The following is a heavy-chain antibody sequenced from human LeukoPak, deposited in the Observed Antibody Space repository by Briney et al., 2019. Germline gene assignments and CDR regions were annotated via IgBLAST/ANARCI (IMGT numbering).Heavy chain of an antibody. CDR2: ISYDGSEK. D-gene: IGHD3-16*01. Sequence: PGGSLRLSCAASGFTFSRYGMYWVRQAPGKGLEWVAVISYDGSEKNHVDPVKGRFTISRDNSKNTLYLQMNSLRAEDTAVYYCAKGGDFDYWGQGTLVTVSS. V-gene: IGHV3-30*18. CDR3: AKGGDFDY. J-gene: IGHJ4*02. CDR1: GFTFSRYG.